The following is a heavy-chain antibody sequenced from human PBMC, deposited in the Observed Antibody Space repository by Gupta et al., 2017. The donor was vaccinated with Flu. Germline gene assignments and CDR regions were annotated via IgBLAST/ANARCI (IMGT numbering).Heavy chain of an antibody. CDR1: GFSFSFSTYS. J-gene: IGHJ3*01. Sequence: QMVYSGGGSVQPVWSLRLSCAASGFSFSFSTYSVNWVRQVPGRGLEGISYMRFYDGYTDYADSVKGRFTISADKATNSLYLQMNSLRREDTAIYYCVRDDKWAFDVWGQGTMVTVSS. V-gene: IGHV3-48*01. D-gene: IGHD1-26*01. CDR3: VRDDKWAFDV. CDR2: MRFYDGYT.